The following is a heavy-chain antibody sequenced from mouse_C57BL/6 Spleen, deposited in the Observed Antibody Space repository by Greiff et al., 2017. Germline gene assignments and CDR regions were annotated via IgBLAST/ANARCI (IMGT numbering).Heavy chain of an antibody. Sequence: DVQLQESGPGLVKPSQSLSLTCSVTGYSITSGYYWNWIRQFPGNKLEWMGYISYDGSNNYNPSLKNRISITRDTSKNQFFLKLNSVTTEDTATYYCAREGMVTFDYWGQGTTLTVSS. CDR2: ISYDGSN. CDR1: GYSITSGYY. V-gene: IGHV3-6*01. J-gene: IGHJ2*01. CDR3: AREGMVTFDY. D-gene: IGHD2-2*01.